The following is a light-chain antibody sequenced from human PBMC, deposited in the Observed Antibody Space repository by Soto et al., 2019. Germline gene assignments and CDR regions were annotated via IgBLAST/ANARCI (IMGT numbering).Light chain of an antibody. CDR1: QTVGYY. V-gene: IGKV3-11*01. CDR2: DAS. Sequence: EIVLTQSPGTLSLFPGERATLSCRASQTVGYYLAWYQQKAGQAPRPLIYDASNRAPGIPARFSGSGSGTDFTLTISSLEPEDFAVYYCQQRTNWRITFGQGTRLEIK. J-gene: IGKJ5*01. CDR3: QQRTNWRIT.